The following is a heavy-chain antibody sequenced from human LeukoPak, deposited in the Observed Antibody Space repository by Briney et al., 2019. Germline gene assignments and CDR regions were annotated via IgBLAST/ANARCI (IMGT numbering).Heavy chain of an antibody. V-gene: IGHV3-30-3*01. CDR1: GVTFSSYA. J-gene: IGHJ4*02. CDR2: ISYDGSNK. Sequence: GRSLRLSCAATGVTFSSYAKHWVRQAPGKGLEWVAVISYDGSNKYYADSVKGRFTISRDNSKNTLYLQMNSLRAEDTAVYYCARSDFSGASGSYDYWGQGTLVTVSS. CDR3: ARSDFSGASGSYDY. D-gene: IGHD1-26*01.